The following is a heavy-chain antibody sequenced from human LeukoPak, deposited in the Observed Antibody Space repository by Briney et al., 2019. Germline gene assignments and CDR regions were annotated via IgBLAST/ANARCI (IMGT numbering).Heavy chain of an antibody. D-gene: IGHD3-22*01. Sequence: SETLSLTCAVAGFSISSNYYWGWIRQPPGKGLDWIGTIYDSGNTYYNPSLKSRVPISVDTSKNQFSLKLSSVTAADTAVYYCARSPDSPDYFDSSGYDYWGRETLVTVSS. CDR3: ARSPDSPDYFDSSGYDY. CDR2: IYDSGNT. V-gene: IGHV4-38-2*01. CDR1: GFSISSNYY. J-gene: IGHJ4*02.